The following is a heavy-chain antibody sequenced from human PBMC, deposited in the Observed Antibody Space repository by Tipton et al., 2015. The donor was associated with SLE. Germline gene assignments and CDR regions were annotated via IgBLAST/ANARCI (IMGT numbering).Heavy chain of an antibody. CDR3: ARDQSHGLDV. Sequence: LSLTCAASGFTFSSYNMNWVRRAPGKGLEWVSSISYGSGHIAYADSVKGRFTISRDNAENSVSLQMNSLRADDSGVYYCARDQSHGLDVWGQGTTVTVSS. V-gene: IGHV3-21*03. CDR1: GFTFSSYN. CDR2: ISYGSGHI. J-gene: IGHJ6*02.